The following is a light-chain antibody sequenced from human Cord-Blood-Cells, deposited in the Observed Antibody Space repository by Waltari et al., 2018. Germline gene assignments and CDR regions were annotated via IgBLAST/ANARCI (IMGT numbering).Light chain of an antibody. CDR2: VGS. CDR1: SSDVGSYNL. CDR3: CSYAGSSTYV. J-gene: IGLJ1*01. V-gene: IGLV2-23*01. Sequence: QSALTQPASVSGSPGQSTTISCTGTSSDVGSYNLVSWYHPHPGKAPKLLIYVGSKRPSGVSNRFSGSKAGNTASLTISGLQAEDEADYYCCSYAGSSTYVFGTGTKVTVL.